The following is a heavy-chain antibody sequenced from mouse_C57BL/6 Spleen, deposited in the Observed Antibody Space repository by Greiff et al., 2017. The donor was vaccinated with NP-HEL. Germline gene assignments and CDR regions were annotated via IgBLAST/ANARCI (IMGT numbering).Heavy chain of an antibody. V-gene: IGHV5-4*01. D-gene: IGHD1-1*01. CDR1: GFTFSSYA. J-gene: IGHJ2*01. CDR3: ARERGLRGFDY. Sequence: EVKLVESGGGLVKPGGSLKLSCAASGFTFSSYAMSWVRQTPEKRLEWVATISDGGSYTYYPDNVKGRFTISRDNAKNNLYLQMSHLKSEDTAMYYCARERGLRGFDYWGQGTTLTVSS. CDR2: ISDGGSYT.